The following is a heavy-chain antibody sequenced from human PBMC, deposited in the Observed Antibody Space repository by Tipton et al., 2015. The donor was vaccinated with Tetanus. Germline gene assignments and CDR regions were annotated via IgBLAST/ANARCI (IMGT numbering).Heavy chain of an antibody. D-gene: IGHD3-10*01. CDR3: ARVIRYYGSGSYNFDY. Sequence: TLSLTCAVYGGSFSGYYWSRIRQPPGKGLEWIGEINHSGSTNYNPSLKSRVTISVDTSKNQFSLKLSSVTAADTAVYYCARVIRYYGSGSYNFDYWGQGTLVTVSS. CDR2: INHSGST. CDR1: GGSFSGYY. J-gene: IGHJ4*02. V-gene: IGHV4-34*01.